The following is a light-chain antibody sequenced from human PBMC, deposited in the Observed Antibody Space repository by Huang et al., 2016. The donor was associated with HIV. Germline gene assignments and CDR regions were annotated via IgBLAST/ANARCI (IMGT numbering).Light chain of an antibody. V-gene: IGKV3-15*01. CDR3: QQYNTWPYT. J-gene: IGKJ2*01. Sequence: EIVMTQSPATLYVSPGERATLYCRASQGVGNNLAWYKQKIGQAPRLLIYGASARATGLPARFSGSGSGTEFTLTISSLQSEDFAVYYCQQYNTWPYTFGQGT. CDR1: QGVGNN. CDR2: GAS.